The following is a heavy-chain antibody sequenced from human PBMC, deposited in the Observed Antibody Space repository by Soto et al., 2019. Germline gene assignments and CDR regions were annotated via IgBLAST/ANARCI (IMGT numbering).Heavy chain of an antibody. V-gene: IGHV4-59*08. Sequence: SETPSITCAVPGGCSGRYGWSCVLHRSGKELEWIGYIYYSGRTNYNPSLKSRVTISVDTSKNQFSLKLSSVTAADTAVYFCGYGDHRDLHSFPTRRSSDL. J-gene: IGHJ2*01. CDR3: GYGDHRDLHSFPTRRSSDL. CDR2: IYYSGRT. CDR1: GGCSGRYG. D-gene: IGHD4-17*01.